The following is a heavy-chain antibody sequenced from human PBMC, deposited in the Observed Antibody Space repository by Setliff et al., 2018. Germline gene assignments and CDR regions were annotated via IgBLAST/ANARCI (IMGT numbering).Heavy chain of an antibody. D-gene: IGHD5-12*01. Sequence: SETLSLTCTVSGGSISSPSYFWGWVRQPPGKEMEWIATIYYSGSSYYNPSLKSRLTISVDTSKNLFSLKLSSVTTADTAVYYCARHYGGGYKHFDYWARGPWSPSPQ. V-gene: IGHV4-39*01. J-gene: IGHJ4*02. CDR1: GGSISSPSYF. CDR2: IYYSGSS. CDR3: ARHYGGGYKHFDY.